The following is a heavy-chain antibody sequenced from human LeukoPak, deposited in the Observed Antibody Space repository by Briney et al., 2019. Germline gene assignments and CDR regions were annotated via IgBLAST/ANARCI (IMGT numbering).Heavy chain of an antibody. V-gene: IGHV4-39*07. J-gene: IGHJ4*02. CDR2: IYYSGST. Sequence: SETLSLTCTVSGGSISSSSYYWGWIRQPPGKELEWIGSIYYSGSTYYNPSLKSRVTISVDTSKNQFSLKLSSVTAADTAVYYCARESDSNYYDSSGSVGYWGQGTLVTVSS. CDR3: ARESDSNYYDSSGSVGY. CDR1: GGSISSSSYY. D-gene: IGHD3-22*01.